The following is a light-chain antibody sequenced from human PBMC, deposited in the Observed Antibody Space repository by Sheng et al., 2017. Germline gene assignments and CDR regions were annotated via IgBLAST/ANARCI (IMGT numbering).Light chain of an antibody. J-gene: IGLJ2*01. CDR1: SIGITG. Sequence: STFLTQPPSVSVAPGQTATIVCGAQSIGITGINWYRQKSTQAPVLVIYDDTDRPSEIPERFSGSTSGNMATLTIRGVEAGDEGDYFCQTWDTGSDDVVFGGGTKLTVL. V-gene: IGLV3-21*02. CDR2: DDT. CDR3: QTWDTGSDDVV.